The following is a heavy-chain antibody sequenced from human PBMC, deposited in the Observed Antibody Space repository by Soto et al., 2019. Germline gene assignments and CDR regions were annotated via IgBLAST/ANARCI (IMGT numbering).Heavy chain of an antibody. CDR2: FDPEDGET. D-gene: IGHD1-26*01. J-gene: IGHJ3*02. Sequence: ASVKVSCKVSGYTLTELSMHWVRQAPGKGLEWMGGFDPEDGETIYAQKFQGRATMTEDTSTDTAYMELSSLRSEDTAVYYCATGGARGGETDAFDIWGQGTMVTVSS. CDR3: ATGGARGGETDAFDI. CDR1: GYTLTELS. V-gene: IGHV1-24*01.